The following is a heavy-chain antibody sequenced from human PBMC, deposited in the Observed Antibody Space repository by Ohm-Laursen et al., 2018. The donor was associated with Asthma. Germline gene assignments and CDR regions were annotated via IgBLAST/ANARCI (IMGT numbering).Heavy chain of an antibody. D-gene: IGHD3-3*01. V-gene: IGHV3-33*01. CDR3: AREPVLRFLEWSSTKDV. Sequence: SSLRLSCAASGFTFSSYGMHWVRQAPGKGLEWAAVIWYDGSNKYYADSVKGRFTISRDNSKNTLYLQMNSLRAEDTAVYYCAREPVLRFLEWSSTKDVWGQGTTVTVSS. CDR1: GFTFSSYG. J-gene: IGHJ6*02. CDR2: IWYDGSNK.